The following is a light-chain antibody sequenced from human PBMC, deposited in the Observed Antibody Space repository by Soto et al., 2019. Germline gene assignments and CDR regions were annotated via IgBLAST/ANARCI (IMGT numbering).Light chain of an antibody. V-gene: IGKV3-20*01. J-gene: IGKJ1*01. CDR3: QQYGIASPT. CDR1: QSVTSTY. CDR2: GAS. Sequence: EVVLTQSPGTLSLSPGERATLSCRASQSVTSTYLAWYQQKPGQAPRLLIHGASNRATGIPDRLSGSGSGTDFTLTISRLEPEDFAVYYCQQYGIASPTFGQGTKVEIK.